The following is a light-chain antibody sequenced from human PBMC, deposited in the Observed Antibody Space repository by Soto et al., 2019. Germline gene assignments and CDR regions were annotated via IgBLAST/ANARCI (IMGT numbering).Light chain of an antibody. CDR2: DAS. J-gene: IGKJ5*01. CDR3: QQRSNWPPIT. V-gene: IGKV3-11*01. Sequence: EIVLTHSPATLSLSPWEIATLSCSSSQSVSSYLAWYQQTPGQAPRLLIYDASNRATGIPARFSGSGSGTDFTLTISSLEPEDFAVYYCQQRSNWPPITFGQGTRLEIK. CDR1: QSVSSY.